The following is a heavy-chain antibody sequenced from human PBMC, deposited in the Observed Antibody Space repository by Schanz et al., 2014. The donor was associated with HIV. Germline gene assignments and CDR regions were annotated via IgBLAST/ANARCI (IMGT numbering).Heavy chain of an antibody. V-gene: IGHV3-21*01. CDR1: GFFLDDYA. CDR2: ITSSSSYI. J-gene: IGHJ4*02. D-gene: IGHD6-13*01. CDR3: ATDFSSSWCFDN. Sequence: EVQLVESGGGLVQPGRSLRLSCATSGFFLDDYAMHWVRQAPGKGLEWVASITSSSSYIYYADSVKGRFTISRDNAKNSVYLQMNSLRAEDTAVFYCATDFSSSWCFDNWGQGTLVTVSS.